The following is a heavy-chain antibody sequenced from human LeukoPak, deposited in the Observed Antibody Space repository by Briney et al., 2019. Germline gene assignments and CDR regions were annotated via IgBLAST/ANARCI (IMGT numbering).Heavy chain of an antibody. CDR3: VKERSGGFFDY. CDR1: GFTFSSYA. J-gene: IGHJ4*02. D-gene: IGHD1-26*01. Sequence: PAGSLRLSCSVSGFTFSSYAMHWVRQAAGKGLEYVSAISSSGGSTYYAYLVNGRFTISRDNSKNTLYIQMSSMRPEDTAVYFCVKERSGGFFDYWGQGTLVTVSS. CDR2: ISSSGGST. V-gene: IGHV3-64*05.